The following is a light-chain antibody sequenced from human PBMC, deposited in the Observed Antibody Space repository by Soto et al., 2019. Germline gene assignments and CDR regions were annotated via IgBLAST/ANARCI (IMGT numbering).Light chain of an antibody. CDR1: SIDVGSYNL. J-gene: IGLJ2*01. V-gene: IGLV2-23*01. CDR3: CSYAGSSSHVV. CDR2: EGS. Sequence: QSALTQPASVSGSPGQSITISCSGTSIDVGSYNLVSWYQQHPGKAPKLMIYEGSKRPSGVSNRFSGSKSGNTASLTISGIQAEDEADYYCCSYAGSSSHVVFGGGTQLTVL.